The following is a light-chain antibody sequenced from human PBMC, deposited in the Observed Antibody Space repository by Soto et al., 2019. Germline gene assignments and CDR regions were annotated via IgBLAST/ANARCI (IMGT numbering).Light chain of an antibody. CDR2: GAS. CDR1: QTIGRN. J-gene: IGKJ4*01. V-gene: IGKV3-15*01. Sequence: EIVMTQSPATLSVSPGERATLSCRASQTIGRNLAWYQQKPGQSPRLLVYGASTRATGITARFSGSGSGTDFTLSISSLQSQDFAVYYCQQYSSSPPLTFGGGTKVDIK. CDR3: QQYSSSPPLT.